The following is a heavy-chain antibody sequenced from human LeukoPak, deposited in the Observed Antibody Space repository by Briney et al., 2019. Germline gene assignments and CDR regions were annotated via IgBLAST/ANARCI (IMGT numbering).Heavy chain of an antibody. CDR2: IYYSGST. CDR1: GGSISSYY. J-gene: IGHJ6*03. CDR3: ARGLSGSYYGYYYYYMDV. V-gene: IGHV4-59*01. D-gene: IGHD1-26*01. Sequence: SETLSLTCTVSGGSISSYYWSWIRQPPGKGLEWIGYIYYSGSTNYNPSLKSRVTISVDTSKNQFSLKLSSVTAADTAVYYCARGLSGSYYGYYYYYMDVWGKGTTVTVSS.